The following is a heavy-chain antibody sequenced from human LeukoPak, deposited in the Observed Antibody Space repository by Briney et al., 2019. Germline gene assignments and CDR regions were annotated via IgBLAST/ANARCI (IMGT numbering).Heavy chain of an antibody. CDR1: GFTFSDYY. J-gene: IGHJ3*01. CDR3: ARGSYDSSGYYYGSHDAFDV. CDR2: ISTSGTTI. V-gene: IGHV3-11*04. Sequence: GGSLRLSCVASGFTFSDYYMSWIRQAPGKGLEWVSYISTSGTTIYYAASVKGRFTISRDNANNSLYLQMISLRAEDTAVYYCARGSYDSSGYYYGSHDAFDVWGQGTMVTVSS. D-gene: IGHD3-22*01.